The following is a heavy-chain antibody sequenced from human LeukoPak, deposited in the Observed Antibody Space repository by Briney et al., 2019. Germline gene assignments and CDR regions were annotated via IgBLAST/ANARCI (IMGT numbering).Heavy chain of an antibody. Sequence: PGGSLRLSCAASGFTFSSYSMNWVRQAPGKGLEWVSVIYSGGSTYYADSVKGRFTISRDNSKNTLYLQMNSLRAEDTAVYYCARTTSFLYYFDYWGQGTLVTVSS. V-gene: IGHV3-53*01. CDR1: GFTFSSYS. CDR3: ARTTSFLYYFDY. CDR2: IYSGGST. J-gene: IGHJ4*02. D-gene: IGHD2/OR15-2a*01.